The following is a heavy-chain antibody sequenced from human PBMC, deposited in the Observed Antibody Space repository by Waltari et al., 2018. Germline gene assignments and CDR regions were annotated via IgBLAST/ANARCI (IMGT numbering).Heavy chain of an antibody. CDR3: ARDQSAGHYYYYGMDV. V-gene: IGHV1-69*01. J-gene: IGHJ6*02. CDR1: GGTFRSYA. D-gene: IGHD6-13*01. CDR2: IIPIFGTA. Sequence: QVQLVQSGAEVTKPGSSVTVSCQASGGTFRSYAIRWVRQAPGQGLEWMGGIIPIFGTANYAQKFQGRVTITADESTSTAYMELSSLRSEDTAVYYCARDQSAGHYYYYGMDVWGQGTTVTVSS.